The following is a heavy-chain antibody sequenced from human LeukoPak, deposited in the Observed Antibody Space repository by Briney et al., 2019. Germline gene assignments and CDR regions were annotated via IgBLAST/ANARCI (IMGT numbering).Heavy chain of an antibody. Sequence: PSGTLSLTCAVSGGSISMSNWWSWVRQTPGKGLEWIGEINYSGSTNYNPSLKSRVTISVDTSKNQFSLKLSSVTAADTAVYYCARGAPGYWGQGTLVTVSS. CDR1: GGSISMSNW. J-gene: IGHJ4*02. CDR2: INYSGST. V-gene: IGHV4-4*02. CDR3: ARGAPGY.